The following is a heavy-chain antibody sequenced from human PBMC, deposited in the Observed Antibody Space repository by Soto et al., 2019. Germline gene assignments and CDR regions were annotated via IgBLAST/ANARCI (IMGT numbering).Heavy chain of an antibody. Sequence: QVLLQESGPGLVKPSETLSLTCSVSGGSISTYYWTWIRQPPGKGLEWIGYIYYTGSTNYKPSLTSRVIISVDTSKNQLSLLLTSVTTADTAVYYCARGWDGYGWFDPWGQGTLVTVSS. CDR1: GGSISTYY. CDR3: ARGWDGYGWFDP. D-gene: IGHD5-12*01. CDR2: IYYTGST. J-gene: IGHJ5*02. V-gene: IGHV4-59*01.